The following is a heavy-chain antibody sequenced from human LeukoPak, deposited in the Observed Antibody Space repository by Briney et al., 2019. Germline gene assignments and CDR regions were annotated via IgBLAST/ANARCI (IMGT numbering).Heavy chain of an antibody. CDR3: VKALTDDAFDM. CDR2: ISRNGDTT. V-gene: IGHV3-64D*06. J-gene: IGHJ3*02. CDR1: GFTFSTFP. Sequence: PGGSLRLSCSASGFTFSTFPMHWVREAPGKGLGYFSAISRNGDTTYYADSVKGRFTISRDNSKNTLYLQMSSLRPEDTAVYYCVKALTDDAFDMWGQGTMVTVSS.